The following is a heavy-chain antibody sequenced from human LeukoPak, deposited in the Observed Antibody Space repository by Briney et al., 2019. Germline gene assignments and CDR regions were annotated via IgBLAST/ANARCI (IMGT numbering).Heavy chain of an antibody. CDR3: TRDTSPKFSDSKSYYNALDV. Sequence: GGSLRLSCAVSGFTFSSYWMAWLPQTPGKGREGLANINRDGRERHYVDSVEGRFTISRDNAENSLYLQMSSLRIEDTAVYYCTRDTSPKFSDSKSYYNALDVGGQGTMVTVSA. CDR1: GFTFSSYW. CDR2: INRDGRER. V-gene: IGHV3-7*01. J-gene: IGHJ3*01. D-gene: IGHD3-22*01.